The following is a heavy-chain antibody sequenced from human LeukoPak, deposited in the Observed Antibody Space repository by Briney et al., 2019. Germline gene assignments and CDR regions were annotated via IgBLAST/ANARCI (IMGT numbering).Heavy chain of an antibody. Sequence: GVSLRLSCAASGFTVSSNYMSWVRQAPGKGLEWVSVIYSGGSTYYADSVKGRFTISRDNSKNTLYLQMNSLRAEDTAVYYCARGLRMDWFDPWGQGTLVTVSS. J-gene: IGHJ5*02. CDR1: GFTVSSNY. CDR3: ARGLRMDWFDP. CDR2: IYSGGST. D-gene: IGHD1-14*01. V-gene: IGHV3-66*02.